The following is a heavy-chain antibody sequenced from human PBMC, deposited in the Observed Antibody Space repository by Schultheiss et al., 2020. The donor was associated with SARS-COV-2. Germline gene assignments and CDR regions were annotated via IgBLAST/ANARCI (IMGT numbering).Heavy chain of an antibody. CDR3: ARDGSPVGLYYYYGMDV. CDR1: GGSISSGGYY. J-gene: IGHJ6*02. CDR2: IYYSGST. Sequence: SETLSLTCTVSGGSISSGGYYWSWIRQHPGKGLEWIGYIYYSGSTYYNPSLKSRVTISVDTSKNQFSLKLSSVTAADTAVYYCARDGSPVGLYYYYGMDVWGQGTTVTVSS. V-gene: IGHV4-31*03. D-gene: IGHD3-10*01.